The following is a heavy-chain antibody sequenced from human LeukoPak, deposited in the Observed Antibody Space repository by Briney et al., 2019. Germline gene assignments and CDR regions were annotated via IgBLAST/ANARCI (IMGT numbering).Heavy chain of an antibody. V-gene: IGHV4-34*01. CDR2: INHSGST. D-gene: IGHD2-2*01. J-gene: IGHJ5*02. Sequence: SETLSLTCAVYGGSFSGYYWSWIRQPPGRGLEWIGEINHSGSTNYNPSLKSRVTISVGTSKNQFSLKLSSVTAADTAVYYCARDTNQYCSSTSCYFGAGFDPWGQGTLVTVSS. CDR1: GGSFSGYY. CDR3: ARDTNQYCSSTSCYFGAGFDP.